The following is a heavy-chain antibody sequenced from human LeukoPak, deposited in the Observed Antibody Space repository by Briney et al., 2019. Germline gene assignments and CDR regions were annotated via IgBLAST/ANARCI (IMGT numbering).Heavy chain of an antibody. CDR1: GGSISSYY. J-gene: IGHJ5*02. CDR3: ARVDSSGYFNWFDP. Sequence: KPSETLSLTCTVSGGSISSYYWSWIRQPPRKGLEWSGYIYDSGTTNYDPSLNSRVTISVDTSKNQFSLKLRSVTAADTAVYYCARVDSSGYFNWFDPWGQGTLVTVSS. V-gene: IGHV4-59*01. CDR2: IYDSGTT. D-gene: IGHD3-22*01.